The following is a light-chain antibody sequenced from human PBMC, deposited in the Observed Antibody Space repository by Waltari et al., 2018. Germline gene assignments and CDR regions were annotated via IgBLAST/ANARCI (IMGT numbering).Light chain of an antibody. CDR1: QSVSSTY. CDR3: QQYGSSSWT. J-gene: IGKJ1*01. CDR2: ASS. V-gene: IGKV3-20*01. Sequence: EIVLTQSPGTLSLSPGERATLSCRASQSVSSTYLAWYQQKPGQAPRLLIYASSRRATGIPDRFSGSGSGTDFTLTISRVESEDFAVYYCQQYGSSSWTFGQGTKVEIK.